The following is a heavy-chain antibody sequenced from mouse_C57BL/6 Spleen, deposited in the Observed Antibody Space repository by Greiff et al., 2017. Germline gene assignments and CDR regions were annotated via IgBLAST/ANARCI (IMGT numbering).Heavy chain of an antibody. CDR1: GFTFSDYY. Sequence: EVQVVESEGGLVQPGSSMKLSCTASGFTFSDYYMAWVRQVPEKGLEWVANINYDGSSTYYLDSLKSRFIISRDNAKNILYLQMSSLKSEDTATYYCARDDGYLYFVYWGQGTTLTVSS. D-gene: IGHD2-3*01. CDR2: INYDGSST. J-gene: IGHJ2*01. CDR3: ARDDGYLYFVY. V-gene: IGHV5-16*01.